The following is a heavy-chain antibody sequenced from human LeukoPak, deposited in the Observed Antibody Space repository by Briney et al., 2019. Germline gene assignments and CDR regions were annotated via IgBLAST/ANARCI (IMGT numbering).Heavy chain of an antibody. Sequence: GASVKVSCKASGYTFTGYYMHWVRQAPGQGLEWMGRIIPIFGIANYAQNFQGRLTITAEKSTSIVYMELNTLRSDDTAVYYCASPSYYFWDYFDLWGQGTLVTVSS. CDR2: IIPIFGIA. CDR1: GYTFTGYY. D-gene: IGHD3-16*01. CDR3: ASPSYYFWDYFDL. V-gene: IGHV1-69*02. J-gene: IGHJ4*02.